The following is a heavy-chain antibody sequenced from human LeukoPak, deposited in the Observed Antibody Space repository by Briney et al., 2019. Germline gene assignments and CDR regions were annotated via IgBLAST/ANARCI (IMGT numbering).Heavy chain of an antibody. V-gene: IGHV3-23*01. CDR1: AFKFSSYA. J-gene: IGHJ4*02. CDR2: ISGGGAGT. CDR3: AKLVSTTQMGDY. Sequence: GGSLILSCAASAFKFSSYAMNWVRQAPGKGLEWFAGISGGGAGTYYVDSVKGRFTISRDNSKNTLYLQMNSLGAEDTAVYYCAKLVSTTQMGDYWGQGTPVTVSS. D-gene: IGHD2/OR15-2a*01.